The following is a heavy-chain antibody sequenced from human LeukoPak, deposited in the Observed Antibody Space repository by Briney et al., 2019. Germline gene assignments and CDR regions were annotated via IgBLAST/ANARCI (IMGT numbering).Heavy chain of an antibody. Sequence: GGSLRLSCAASGFTFSSHSMNWVRQAPGKGLEWVSTISGGGGSTYYADSVKGRFTISRDNSKNTLYLQVNSLRAEDTAVYYCAKGGKWDVTPLDYWGQGTLVTVSS. J-gene: IGHJ4*02. V-gene: IGHV3-23*01. CDR1: GFTFSSHS. CDR3: AKGGKWDVTPLDY. D-gene: IGHD1-26*01. CDR2: ISGGGGST.